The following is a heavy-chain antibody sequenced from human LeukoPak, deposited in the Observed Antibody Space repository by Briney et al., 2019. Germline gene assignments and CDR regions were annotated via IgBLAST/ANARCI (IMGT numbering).Heavy chain of an antibody. V-gene: IGHV3-11*04. CDR1: GFTFSDYY. CDR2: ISSSGSTI. J-gene: IGHJ4*02. CDR3: ARDSYCGGDCYRDYFDY. D-gene: IGHD2-21*02. Sequence: GGSLRLSCAASGFTFSDYYMSWIRQAPGKGLEWVSYISSSGSTIYYADSVKGRFTISRDNAKNSLYLQMNSLRAEDTAVYCCARDSYCGGDCYRDYFDYWGQGTLVTVSS.